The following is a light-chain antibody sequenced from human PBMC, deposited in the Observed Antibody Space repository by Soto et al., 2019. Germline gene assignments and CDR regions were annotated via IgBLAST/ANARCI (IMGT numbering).Light chain of an antibody. CDR3: QQYGSSPQRT. CDR1: QSVSGSY. CDR2: GGY. V-gene: IGKV3-20*01. J-gene: IGKJ1*01. Sequence: VLTQSPCTLSLSPGERATLSFRASQSVSGSYLAWYQQKPGQAPRLLIYGGYSRATAIPDRFSGSGSGTDFTLTISRLEPEDFAVYYCQQYGSSPQRTCGQGTTGDIK.